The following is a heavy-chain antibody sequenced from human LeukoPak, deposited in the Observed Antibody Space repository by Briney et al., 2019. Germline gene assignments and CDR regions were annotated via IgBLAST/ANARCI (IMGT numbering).Heavy chain of an antibody. V-gene: IGHV4-34*01. CDR2: INRSGST. Sequence: SETLSLTCAVCGGSFSGYYWSWIRQPPGKGLECIGEINRSGSTNYNPSLKSRVTISVDTSKNQFSLKLSSVTAADTAVYYCARHLAVAAINWFDPWGQGTLVTVSS. J-gene: IGHJ5*02. D-gene: IGHD6-19*01. CDR1: GGSFSGYY. CDR3: ARHLAVAAINWFDP.